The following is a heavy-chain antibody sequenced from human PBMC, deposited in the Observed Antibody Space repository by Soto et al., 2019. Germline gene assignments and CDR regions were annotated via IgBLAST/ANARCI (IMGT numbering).Heavy chain of an antibody. CDR3: VRDLDGSGSYYTDY. CDR2: ISAYNGNT. J-gene: IGHJ4*02. D-gene: IGHD3-10*01. V-gene: IGHV1-18*01. Sequence: AAVKVSCKASGYMFISYGINWVRQAPGQGLEWMGWISAYNGNTKYAQNLQGRVTMTTDTSTSTAYMEMRSLRSDDTAVYYCVRDLDGSGSYYTDYWGPGTLVTVSS. CDR1: GYMFISYG.